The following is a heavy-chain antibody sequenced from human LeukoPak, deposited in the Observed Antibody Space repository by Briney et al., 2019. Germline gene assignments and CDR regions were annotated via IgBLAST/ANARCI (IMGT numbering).Heavy chain of an antibody. CDR2: TYYRSTWYN. J-gene: IGHJ5*02. CDR3: ARRLTQYDCFDP. CDR1: GDSVSSNSVT. D-gene: IGHD2-2*01. Sequence: SQTLSLTSAISGDSVSSNSVTWNWIRQSPSRGLEWLVRTYYRSTWYNDYAVSVRGRITVNPDTSKNQFSLPLNSVTPEDTAVYYCARRLTQYDCFDPWGQGILVTVSS. V-gene: IGHV6-1*01.